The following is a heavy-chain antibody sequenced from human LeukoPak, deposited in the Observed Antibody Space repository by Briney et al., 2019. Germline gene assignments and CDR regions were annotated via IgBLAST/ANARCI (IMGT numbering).Heavy chain of an antibody. J-gene: IGHJ2*01. Sequence: SETLSLPRTVSGGSIRSYYWSWIRRPPGKGREGSGYIYYSGSTNYYPSLKSRVTRSVDTSKNQFSLKLSSVTAADTAVYYCARDSYYDFWSGYSPYWYFDLWGRGTLVTVSS. CDR3: ARDSYYDFWSGYSPYWYFDL. D-gene: IGHD3-3*01. CDR2: IYYSGST. V-gene: IGHV4-59*01. CDR1: GGSIRSYY.